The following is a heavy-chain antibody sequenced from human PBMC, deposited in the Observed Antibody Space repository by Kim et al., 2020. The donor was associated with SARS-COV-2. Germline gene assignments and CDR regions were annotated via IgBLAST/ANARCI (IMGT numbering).Heavy chain of an antibody. CDR1: GFTFSTHT. D-gene: IGHD3-9*01. CDR3: AREGRLPDDILIGYGYYFDH. CDR2: TSSDNSHI. V-gene: IGHV3-21*01. J-gene: IGHJ4*02. Sequence: GGSLRLSCAASGFTFSTHTMNWVRQAPGKGLEWVSSTSSDNSHIDYADSVRGRFIISRDNAKNALYLQMNSLRVEDTAIYYCAREGRLPDDILIGYGYYFDHWGQGTLVTVSS.